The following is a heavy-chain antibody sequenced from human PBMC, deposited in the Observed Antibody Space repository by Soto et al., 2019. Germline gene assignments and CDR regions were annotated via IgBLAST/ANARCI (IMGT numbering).Heavy chain of an antibody. D-gene: IGHD6-19*01. CDR1: GFTVSSNY. CDR3: ARDRYSSGWYDAFDI. J-gene: IGHJ3*02. V-gene: IGHV3-66*01. Sequence: EVQLVESGGGLVQPGGSLRLSCAASGFTVSSNYMSWVRQAPGKGLEWVSVIYSGGSTYYADSVKGRFTISRDNSKNTLYLQMNSPRAEDTAVYYCARDRYSSGWYDAFDIWGQGTMVTVSS. CDR2: IYSGGST.